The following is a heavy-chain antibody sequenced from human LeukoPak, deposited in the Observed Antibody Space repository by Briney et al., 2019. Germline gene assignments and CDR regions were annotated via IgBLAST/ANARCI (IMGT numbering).Heavy chain of an antibody. Sequence: GASVQVSCKDSGYTFTGYYMHWVRQAPGQGLEWMGWINPNSGGTNYAQTLQGRVNMTRDTSISKPYIERTKLRSDDPDVYYCAWHAGATGFIDYWGQGSLVTVSS. CDR2: INPNSGGT. J-gene: IGHJ4*02. D-gene: IGHD1-26*01. V-gene: IGHV1-2*02. CDR3: AWHAGATGFIDY. CDR1: GYTFTGYY.